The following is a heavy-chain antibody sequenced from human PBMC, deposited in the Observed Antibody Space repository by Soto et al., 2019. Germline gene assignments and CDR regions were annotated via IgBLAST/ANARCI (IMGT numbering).Heavy chain of an antibody. V-gene: IGHV3-53*01. J-gene: IGHJ6*02. CDR1: GLTVSHNY. D-gene: IGHD3-16*01. CDR2: LYTEGTT. Sequence: LILSCVASGLTVSHNYMAWVRQAPEMGLEWVSILYTEGTTYYADSVKGRFTISRDSSKNTLFLQMDSLRAEDTAVYYCVRPRPSGENYGMDVWGQGTTVTVSS. CDR3: VRPRPSGENYGMDV.